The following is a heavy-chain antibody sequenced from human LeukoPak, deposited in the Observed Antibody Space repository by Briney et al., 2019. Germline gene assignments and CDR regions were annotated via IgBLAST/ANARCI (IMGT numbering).Heavy chain of an antibody. D-gene: IGHD3-9*01. J-gene: IGHJ4*02. Sequence: ASVKVSCKASGYTFTGYYMHWVRQAPGQGLEWMGWINPNSGGTNYAQKFQGRVTMTRDTSISTAYMELSRLRSDDTAVYYCARVRRLYDILTGYMVRGVMSDYWGQGTLVTVSS. V-gene: IGHV1-2*02. CDR1: GYTFTGYY. CDR3: ARVRRLYDILTGYMVRGVMSDY. CDR2: INPNSGGT.